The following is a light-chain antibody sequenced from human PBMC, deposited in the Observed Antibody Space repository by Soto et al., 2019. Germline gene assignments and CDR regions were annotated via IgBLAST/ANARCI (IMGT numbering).Light chain of an antibody. V-gene: IGKV3-15*01. CDR2: GAS. Sequence: EVVMTQSPATLSASPGERVILSCRASQNIGSNLAWYQQRPGQAPRLLMYGASTRATETPARFSGSGSATDFTLTISCLQSEDFAVYYCQQYNNWPPYTFGQGTKVEIK. CDR1: QNIGSN. J-gene: IGKJ2*01. CDR3: QQYNNWPPYT.